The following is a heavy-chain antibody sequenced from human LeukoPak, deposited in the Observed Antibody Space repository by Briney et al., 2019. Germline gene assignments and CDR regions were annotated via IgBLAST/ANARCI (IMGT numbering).Heavy chain of an antibody. Sequence: SETLSLTCTVSGGSISGYYWSWIRQPPGKGLEWIGYIYYSGSTNYNPSLKSRVTISVDTSKNQFSLKLSSVTAADTAVYYCARHFWTPLTTTTPPVDWGQGTLVTVSS. J-gene: IGHJ4*02. D-gene: IGHD3-3*01. CDR3: ARHFWTPLTTTTPPVD. V-gene: IGHV4-59*08. CDR1: GGSISGYY. CDR2: IYYSGST.